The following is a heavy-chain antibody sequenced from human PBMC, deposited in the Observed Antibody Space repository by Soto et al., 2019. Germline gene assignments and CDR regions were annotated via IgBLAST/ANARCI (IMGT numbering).Heavy chain of an antibody. CDR3: ARGSTYYGFVT. CDR2: FYYIGTT. V-gene: IGHV4-30-4*01. J-gene: IGHJ5*02. Sequence: QVQLQESGPRLVKPSQTLSLTCTVSGDSIGSGDYYWTWIRQPPGKGLEWIGYFYYIGTTFYNPSLESRVNISVDTSKNQFSLRVTSVTAADTAVYYCARGSTYYGFVTWGQGTLITVSS. D-gene: IGHD3-10*01. CDR1: GDSIGSGDYY.